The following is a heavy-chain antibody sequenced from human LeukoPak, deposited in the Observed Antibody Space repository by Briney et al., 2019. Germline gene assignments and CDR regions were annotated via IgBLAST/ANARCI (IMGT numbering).Heavy chain of an antibody. CDR1: GFSFAGYG. Sequence: SGGSLRLSCAASGFSFAGYGMHWARQAPGRGLEWVSTISPSGADTYYADSVKGRFTISRDISKNTLYLQMSSLRVEDTAVYYCARRAYNWGAFDFWGQGTMVTVSS. J-gene: IGHJ3*01. V-gene: IGHV3-23*01. CDR2: ISPSGADT. CDR3: ARRAYNWGAFDF. D-gene: IGHD5-24*01.